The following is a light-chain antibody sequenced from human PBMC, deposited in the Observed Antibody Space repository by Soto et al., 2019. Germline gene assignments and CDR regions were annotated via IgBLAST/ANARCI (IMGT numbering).Light chain of an antibody. J-gene: IGLJ2*01. CDR1: SSDVGAYNY. CDR3: SSYTSSGTVV. V-gene: IGLV2-14*01. CDR2: EVN. Sequence: QSVLTQPASVSGSPGQSITISCTGTSSDVGAYNYVSWYQQHPGKAPKLMIYEVNNRPSGVSNRFSGSKSGNTASLTISGLQAEDEADYYCSSYTSSGTVVFGGGTKLTVL.